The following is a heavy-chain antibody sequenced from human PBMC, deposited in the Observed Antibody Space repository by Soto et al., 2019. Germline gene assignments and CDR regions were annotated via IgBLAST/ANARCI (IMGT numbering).Heavy chain of an antibody. Sequence: ASVKVSCTASGGTFSSYTISWVRQAPGQGLEWMGRIIPILGIANYAQKFQGRVTIAADKSTSTAYMELSSLRSEDTAVYYCARDVDTAMVPWFDPWGQGTLVTVSS. V-gene: IGHV1-69*04. J-gene: IGHJ5*02. D-gene: IGHD5-18*01. CDR3: ARDVDTAMVPWFDP. CDR1: GGTFSSYT. CDR2: IIPILGIA.